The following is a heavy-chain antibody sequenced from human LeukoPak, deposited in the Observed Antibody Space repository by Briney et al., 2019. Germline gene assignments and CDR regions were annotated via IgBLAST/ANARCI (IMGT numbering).Heavy chain of an antibody. CDR2: IKSDGSST. CDR1: GFTFRSYW. V-gene: IGHV3-74*01. J-gene: IGHJ3*02. D-gene: IGHD1-26*01. Sequence: GGSLRLSCAASGFTFRSYWMHWVRLPPGKGLVWVSRIKSDGSSTSYADFVKGRFTISRDNAKNSLYLQMNSLRAEDTAVYYCARSPIGWELLGAFDIWGQGTMVTVSS. CDR3: ARSPIGWELLGAFDI.